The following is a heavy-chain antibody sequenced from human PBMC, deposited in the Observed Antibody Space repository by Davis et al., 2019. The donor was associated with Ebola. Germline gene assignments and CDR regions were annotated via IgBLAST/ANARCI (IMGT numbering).Heavy chain of an antibody. CDR1: GYCSSTYL. D-gene: IGHD3-16*01. Sequence: PGGSLRLSWAAFGYCSSTYLMTWVRPPPGSGLEWVSTIIASGGTTYFADSVKGRFTISRDTSKKPLILQMNSLRSEDTAVYYCARYRLGGTLRPSLEFWGQGTQVTVSS. J-gene: IGHJ4*02. CDR2: IIASGGTT. V-gene: IGHV3-23*01. CDR3: ARYRLGGTLRPSLEF.